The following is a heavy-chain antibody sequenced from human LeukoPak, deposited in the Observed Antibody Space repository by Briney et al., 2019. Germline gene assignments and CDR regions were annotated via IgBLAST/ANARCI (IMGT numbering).Heavy chain of an antibody. CDR3: ARDLSSGYYAFDI. CDR2: IYYSGST. V-gene: IGHV4-59*01. J-gene: IGHJ3*02. CDR1: GGSISSYY. Sequence: SETLSLTCPVSGGSISSYYWSWIRQPPGKGLEWIGYIYYSGSTNYNPSLKSRVTISVDTSKNQFSLKLSSVTAADTAVYYCARDLSSGYYAFDIWGQGTMVTVSS. D-gene: IGHD3-22*01.